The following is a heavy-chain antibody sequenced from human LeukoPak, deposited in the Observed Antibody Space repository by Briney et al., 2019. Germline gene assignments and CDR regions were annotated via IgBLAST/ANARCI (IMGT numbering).Heavy chain of an antibody. V-gene: IGHV3-23*01. J-gene: IGHJ4*02. D-gene: IGHD1/OR15-1a*01. Sequence: GGSLRLSCAASGFTFSTYTMTWVRQAPGKGLECVSTINGRGGDTYYADSVRGRFTTSRDHSNNTLYLQMTRLRAEDTAVYFCGKTNNFGRVADFWGQGTLVTVSS. CDR1: GFTFSTYT. CDR3: GKTNNFGRVADF. CDR2: INGRGGDT.